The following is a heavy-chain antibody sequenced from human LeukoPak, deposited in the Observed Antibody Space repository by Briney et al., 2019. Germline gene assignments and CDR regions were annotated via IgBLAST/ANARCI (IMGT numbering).Heavy chain of an antibody. CDR2: IYYSGRT. D-gene: IGHD1-26*01. Sequence: PSETLFLTCTVSGGSISSSNHYWGWIRQPPGKGLECIGSIYYSGRTYYNPSLKSRVTISLDTSKNQFSLKLSSVTAADTAVYYCARIEYSGPLDYWGQGTLVIVSS. CDR1: GGSISSSNHY. CDR3: ARIEYSGPLDY. V-gene: IGHV4-39*07. J-gene: IGHJ4*02.